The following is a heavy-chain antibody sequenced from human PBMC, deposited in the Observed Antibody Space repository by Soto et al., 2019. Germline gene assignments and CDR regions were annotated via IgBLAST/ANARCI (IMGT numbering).Heavy chain of an antibody. Sequence: SLRLSCAASGFTFSSYAMHWVRQAPGKGLEWVAVISYDGSNKYYADSVKGRFTISRDNSKNTLYLQMNSLRAEDTAVYYCARENPSITIFGVVTAEAFDIWGQGTMVTVSS. V-gene: IGHV3-30-3*01. CDR3: ARENPSITIFGVVTAEAFDI. D-gene: IGHD3-3*01. CDR2: ISYDGSNK. J-gene: IGHJ3*02. CDR1: GFTFSSYA.